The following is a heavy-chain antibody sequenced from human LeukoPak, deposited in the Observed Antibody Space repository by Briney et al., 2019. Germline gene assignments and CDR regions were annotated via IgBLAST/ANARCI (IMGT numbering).Heavy chain of an antibody. CDR3: ARVVPRGGYYYYYMDV. Sequence: SETLSLTCTVYGGSISRSSYYWGWIRKPPGKGLEWIGRIYYSGSTYYNPSLKSRVTISVDTSKNQFSLKLSSVTAADAAVYYCARVVPRGGYYYYYMDVWGKGTTVTISS. CDR2: IYYSGST. J-gene: IGHJ6*03. V-gene: IGHV4-39*07. D-gene: IGHD3-16*01. CDR1: GGSISRSSYY.